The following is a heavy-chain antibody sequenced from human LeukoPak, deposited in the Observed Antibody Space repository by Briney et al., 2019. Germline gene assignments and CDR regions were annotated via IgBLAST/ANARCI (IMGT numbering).Heavy chain of an antibody. D-gene: IGHD2-2*02. J-gene: IGHJ6*03. CDR3: ARDRAPVVPAAIRYYYYYMDV. CDR1: GYTFTSYG. V-gene: IGHV1-69*13. CDR2: IIPIFGTA. Sequence: GASVKVPCKASGYTFTSYGISWVRQAPGQGLEWMGGIIPIFGTANYAQKFQGRVTITADESTSTAYMELSSLRSEDTAVYYCARDRAPVVPAAIRYYYYYMDVWGKGTTVTVSS.